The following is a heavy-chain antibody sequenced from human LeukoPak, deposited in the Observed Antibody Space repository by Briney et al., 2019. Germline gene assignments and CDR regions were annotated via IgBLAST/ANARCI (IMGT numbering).Heavy chain of an antibody. CDR3: ARELPLTTVTTGIDY. D-gene: IGHD4-11*01. CDR2: IWYDGSNK. V-gene: IGHV3-33*01. CDR1: GFTFSSYG. J-gene: IGHJ4*02. Sequence: GRPLRLSCAASGFTFSSYGMHWVRQAPGKGLEWVAVIWYDGSNKYYADSVKGRFTISRDNSKNTLYLQMNSLRAEDTAVYYCARELPLTTVTTGIDYWGQGTLVTVSS.